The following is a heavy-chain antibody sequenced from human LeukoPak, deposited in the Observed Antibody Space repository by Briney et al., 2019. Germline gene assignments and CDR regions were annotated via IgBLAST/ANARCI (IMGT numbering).Heavy chain of an antibody. CDR3: ARAAGAAGGQYFDY. CDR2: VYTNGDT. J-gene: IGHJ4*02. CDR1: GGSISGYY. V-gene: IGHV4-4*07. D-gene: IGHD6-13*01. Sequence: SETLSLTCTVSGGSISGYYWSWIRQPAGQGLEWIGRVYTNGDTRYNPSLKSRVTMTVDTSKNQISLKLRPVTAADTALYCCARAAGAAGGQYFDYWGQGSLVTVSS.